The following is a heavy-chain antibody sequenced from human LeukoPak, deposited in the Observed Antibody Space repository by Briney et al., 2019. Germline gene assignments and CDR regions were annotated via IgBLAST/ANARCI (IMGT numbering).Heavy chain of an antibody. J-gene: IGHJ2*01. CDR3: ASFIAAAGIGYFDL. Sequence: SETLSLTCTVSGGSISSYYWSWIRQPAGKGLEWIGRIYTSGSTNYNPSLKSRVTMSVDTSKNQLSLKLSSVTAADTAVYYCASFIAAAGIGYFDLWGRGTLVTVSS. CDR1: GGSISSYY. V-gene: IGHV4-4*07. CDR2: IYTSGST. D-gene: IGHD6-13*01.